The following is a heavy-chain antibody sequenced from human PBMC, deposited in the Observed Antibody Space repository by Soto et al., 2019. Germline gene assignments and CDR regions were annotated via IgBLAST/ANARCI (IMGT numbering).Heavy chain of an antibody. V-gene: IGHV4-30-4*01. CDR1: GGSISSDDHY. Sequence: HVQLQESGPGLVKPSQTLSLTCTVSGGSISSDDHYWSLIRQPPGKGLEWLGFIYFSGKTYYSPSLESRLTITIDTSKNQFSLSLSSVTAADTAVYYCATVRSHHFDNWGQGTLVTVSS. J-gene: IGHJ4*02. CDR2: IYFSGKT. CDR3: ATVRSHHFDN.